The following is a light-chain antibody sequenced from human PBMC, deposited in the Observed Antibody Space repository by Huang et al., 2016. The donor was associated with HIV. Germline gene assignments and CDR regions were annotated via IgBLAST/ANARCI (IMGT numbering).Light chain of an antibody. CDR3: QQLNSYPIT. CDR1: QGISSY. J-gene: IGKJ5*01. Sequence: IQLTQSPSSLSASVGDRVTITCRASQGISSYLAWYQQKPVKAPKLLIHSASTLQSGVPSRFSGSGSGTDFTLTISSLQPEDFATYCCQQLNSYPITFGQGTRLEIK. V-gene: IGKV1-9*01. CDR2: SAS.